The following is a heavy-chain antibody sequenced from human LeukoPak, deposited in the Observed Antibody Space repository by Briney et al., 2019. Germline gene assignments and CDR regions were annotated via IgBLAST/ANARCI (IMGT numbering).Heavy chain of an antibody. CDR3: ARSTNRYYYDSSGYYPDY. Sequence: GASVKVSCKASGGTFRNYVISWVRQAPGQGLEWMGWINTNSGNPTYAQGFTGRFVFSLDTSVSTAYLQISSLKAEDTAVYYCARSTNRYYYDSSGYYPDYWGQGTLVTVSS. CDR2: INTNSGNP. J-gene: IGHJ4*02. CDR1: GGTFRNYV. D-gene: IGHD3-22*01. V-gene: IGHV7-4-1*02.